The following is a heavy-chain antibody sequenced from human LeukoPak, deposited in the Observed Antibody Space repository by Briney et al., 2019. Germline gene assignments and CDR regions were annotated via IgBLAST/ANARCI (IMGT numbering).Heavy chain of an antibody. CDR3: RRDGSVDY. V-gene: IGHV4-34*03. D-gene: IGHD3-10*01. CDR1: GGSFSGNY. J-gene: IGHJ4*02. Sequence: SETLSLTCAVYGGSFSGNYWSWIRQPPGKGLEWIGEINHSGSTNYNPSLKSRVTISVDTSKNQFSLKLSSVTAADTAVYYCRRDGSVDYWGQGTLVTVSS. CDR2: INHSGST.